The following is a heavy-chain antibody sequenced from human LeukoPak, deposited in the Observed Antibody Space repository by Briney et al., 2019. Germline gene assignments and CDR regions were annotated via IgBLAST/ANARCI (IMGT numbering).Heavy chain of an antibody. Sequence: PRRTLRLSCAPSRFTSTAYYTSWTRSATPQGLDWISYINTIVNTISSTISVTGRFTIYKYNATHLMYLQMSSLRAEETGVYYCVRGWYRYISGWDPRYGNFDYWGQGNLVTVSS. CDR3: VRGWYRYISGWDPRYGNFDY. V-gene: IGHV3-11*04. CDR1: RFTSTAYY. J-gene: IGHJ4*02. CDR2: INTIVNTI. D-gene: IGHD6-19*01.